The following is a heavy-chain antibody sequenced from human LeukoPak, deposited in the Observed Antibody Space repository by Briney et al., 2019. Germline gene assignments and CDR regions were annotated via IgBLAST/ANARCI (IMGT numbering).Heavy chain of an antibody. CDR2: IFYSGIT. CDR3: ARQRDGNTYGYRDY. V-gene: IGHV4-39*01. CDR1: GGFMSSSSNY. Sequence: SETLSLTCTASGGFMSSSSNYVGWIRQPPGKGLEWIGTIFYSGITYYNPSLKSRVTMSVDTSKNQFSLKLNSVTAADTAVDYCARQRDGNTYGYRDYWGQGTLVTVSS. J-gene: IGHJ4*02. D-gene: IGHD5-18*01.